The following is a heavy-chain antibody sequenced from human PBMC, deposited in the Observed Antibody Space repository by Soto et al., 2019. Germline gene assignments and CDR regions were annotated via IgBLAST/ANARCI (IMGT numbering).Heavy chain of an antibody. V-gene: IGHV4-34*01. D-gene: IGHD3-10*01. J-gene: IGHJ4*02. CDR2: IYHSGST. CDR3: ARVLLWFGELCYFDY. CDR1: GGSFSGYY. Sequence: PSETLSLTCAVYGGSFSGYYWSWIRQPPGKGLEWIGEIYHSGSTNYNPSLKSRVTISVDKSKNQFSLKLSSVTAADTAVYYCARVLLWFGELCYFDYWGQGTLVTVSS.